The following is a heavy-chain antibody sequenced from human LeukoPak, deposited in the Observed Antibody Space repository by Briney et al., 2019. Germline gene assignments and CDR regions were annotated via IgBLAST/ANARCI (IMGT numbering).Heavy chain of an antibody. J-gene: IGHJ4*02. CDR3: ARHEDLTGDATYFDN. V-gene: IGHV5-51*01. CDR2: INPGDSDT. CDR1: GYIFINYW. D-gene: IGHD7-27*01. Sequence: GESLKISCKASGYIFINYWIGWVRQMPGKGLEWMAIINPGDSDTRYSPSFQGQVTMSADKSISTAYLQWSSLKASDTAMYYCARHEDLTGDATYFDNWGQGTLVTVTS.